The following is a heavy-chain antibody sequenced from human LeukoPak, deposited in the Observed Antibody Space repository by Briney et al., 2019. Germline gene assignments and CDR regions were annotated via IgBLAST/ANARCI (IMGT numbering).Heavy chain of an antibody. CDR3: ARGYNYGYCDY. J-gene: IGHJ4*02. Sequence: SETLSLTCTVSGGSVSSGSYYWTWIRQPAGKGLEWIGRIYTSGNTNYNPSLQSRVTMSVDTSNYQFPLKLSSVTAADTAVYYCARGYNYGYCDYWGQGTLVTVSS. V-gene: IGHV4-61*02. CDR2: IYTSGNT. D-gene: IGHD5-18*01. CDR1: GGSVSSGSYY.